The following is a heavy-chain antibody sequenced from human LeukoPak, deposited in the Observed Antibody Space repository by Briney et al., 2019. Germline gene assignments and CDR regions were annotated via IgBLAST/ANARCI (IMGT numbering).Heavy chain of an antibody. J-gene: IGHJ6*03. V-gene: IGHV1-69*13. D-gene: IGHD6-13*01. CDR1: GGTFSSYA. CDR2: IIPIFGTA. CDR3: ARASSGYSSSWYGGYYYYMDV. Sequence: GASVTVSCKASGGTFSSYAISWVRQAPGQGLEWMGGIIPIFGTANYAQKFQGRVTITADESTSTAYMELSSLRSEDTAVYYCARASSGYSSSWYGGYYYYMDVWGKGTTVTVSS.